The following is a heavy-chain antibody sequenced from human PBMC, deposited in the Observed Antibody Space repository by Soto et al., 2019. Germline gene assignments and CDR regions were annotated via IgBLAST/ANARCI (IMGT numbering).Heavy chain of an antibody. D-gene: IGHD6-19*01. CDR3: ARSSGWYNDY. CDR2: IIPILGIA. V-gene: IGHV1-69*02. J-gene: IGHJ4*02. CDR1: GGTFSSYT. Sequence: VKVSCKDSGGTFSSYTISWVRQAPGQGLEWMGRIIPILGIANYAQKFQGRVTITADKSTSTAYMELSSLRYEDTAVYYCARSSGWYNDYWGQGTLVTVSS.